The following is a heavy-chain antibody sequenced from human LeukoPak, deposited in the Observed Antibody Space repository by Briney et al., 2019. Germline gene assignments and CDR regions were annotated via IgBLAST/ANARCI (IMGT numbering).Heavy chain of an antibody. V-gene: IGHV4-34*01. Sequence: SETLSLTCAVYGGSFSGYYWSWIRQPPGKGLEWIGEINHSGSTNYNPSLKSRVTISVDTSKNQFSLKLSSVTAADTAVYYCARHPMIVVGNWFDPWGQGTLVTVSS. J-gene: IGHJ5*02. CDR2: INHSGST. CDR3: ARHPMIVVGNWFDP. CDR1: GGSFSGYY. D-gene: IGHD3-22*01.